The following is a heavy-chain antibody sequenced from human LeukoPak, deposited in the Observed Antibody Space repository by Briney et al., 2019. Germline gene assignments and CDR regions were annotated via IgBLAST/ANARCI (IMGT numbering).Heavy chain of an antibody. D-gene: IGHD4-17*01. V-gene: IGHV1-3*01. Sequence: ASVKVSCKASGYTFTSYAMHWVRQAPGQRLEWMGWINAGNGNTKYSQKSQGRVTITRDTSASTAYMELSSLRSEDTAVYYCAREGHDYAYDYWGQGTLVTVSS. CDR3: AREGHDYAYDY. J-gene: IGHJ4*02. CDR1: GYTFTSYA. CDR2: INAGNGNT.